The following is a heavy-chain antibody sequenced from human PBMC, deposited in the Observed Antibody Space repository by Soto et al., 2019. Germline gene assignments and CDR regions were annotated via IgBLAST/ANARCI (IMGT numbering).Heavy chain of an antibody. J-gene: IGHJ6*03. V-gene: IGHV4-59*01. D-gene: IGHD6-6*01. CDR3: ASLAAPQYYYYYMDV. Sequence: SETLSLTCTVSGGSISSYYWSWIRQPPGKGLEWIGYIYYSGSTNYNPSLKSRVTIPVDTSKNQFSLKLSSVTAADTAVYYCASLAAPQYYYYYMDVWGKGTTVTVSS. CDR2: IYYSGST. CDR1: GGSISSYY.